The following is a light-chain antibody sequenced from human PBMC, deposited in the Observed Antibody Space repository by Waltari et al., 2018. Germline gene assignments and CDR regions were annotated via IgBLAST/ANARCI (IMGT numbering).Light chain of an antibody. CDR2: AAS. CDR3: QESYNTPPT. CDR1: QSISTY. V-gene: IGKV1-39*01. Sequence: DIQMTQSPSSLSVSLGDRVTVTCRASQSISTYLNWYQQKPGNAPKLLIYAASTLQSGVPSRFSGSGSGTHFTLTISSLQPEDFATYYCQESYNTPPTFGQGTKVEIK. J-gene: IGKJ1*01.